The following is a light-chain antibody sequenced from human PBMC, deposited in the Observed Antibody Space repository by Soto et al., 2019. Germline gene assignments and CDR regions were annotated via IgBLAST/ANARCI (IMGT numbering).Light chain of an antibody. J-gene: IGKJ1*01. CDR3: KQGIHWRCP. Sequence: DVVMTQSPLSLPVTLGQPASISCRSSQSLVHSDGNTYLNWFQQRPGQSPRRLIYKVSNRDSGVPDRFSGSGSGTDFTLKISRVEAEYVEVYYCKQGIHWRCPFGQVTKSDIK. V-gene: IGKV2-30*02. CDR1: QSLVHSDGNTY. CDR2: KVS.